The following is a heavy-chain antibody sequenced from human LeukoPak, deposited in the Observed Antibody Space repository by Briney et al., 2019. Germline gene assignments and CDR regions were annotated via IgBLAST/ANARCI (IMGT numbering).Heavy chain of an antibody. J-gene: IGHJ4*02. D-gene: IGHD2-15*01. V-gene: IGHV3-23*01. CDR2: ISGSGGST. CDR1: GFTFSSYA. CDR3: AKKRPPHCSDGSCYSGVGFDY. Sequence: PGGSLRLSCAASGFTFSSYAMSWVRQAPGKGLEWVSAISGSGGSTYYADSVKGRFTISRDNSKNTLYLQMNSLRAEDTAVYYCAKKRPPHCSDGSCYSGVGFDYWGQGTLVTVSS.